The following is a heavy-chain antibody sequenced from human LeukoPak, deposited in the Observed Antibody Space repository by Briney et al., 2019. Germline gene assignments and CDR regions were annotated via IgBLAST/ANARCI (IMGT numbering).Heavy chain of an antibody. J-gene: IGHJ4*02. D-gene: IGHD1-26*01. CDR2: ININTGNP. CDR3: ARSGSWDPSIGGIDFDY. CDR1: GYTFSSYA. Sequence: ASVKVSCKASGYTFSSYAMNWVRQAPGQGLEWMGWININTGNPTYGQGFTGRFVFSLDTSVSTAYLQISGLKAEDTAVYYCARSGSWDPSIGGIDFDYWGQGTLVTVSS. V-gene: IGHV7-4-1*02.